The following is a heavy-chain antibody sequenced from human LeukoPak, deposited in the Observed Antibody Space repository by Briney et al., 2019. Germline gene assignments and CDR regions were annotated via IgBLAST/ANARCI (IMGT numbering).Heavy chain of an antibody. CDR1: GGSLSSYY. D-gene: IGHD1-26*01. Sequence: SETLSLTCTVSGGSLSSYYWSWLRQPPGKGLEWIGYIYYSGSTNYNPSLKSRVTISVDTSKNQFSLKLSSVTAADTAVYYCARARRGYGIVGATGSYYYYMDVWGKGTTVTVSS. J-gene: IGHJ6*03. V-gene: IGHV4-59*12. CDR2: IYYSGST. CDR3: ARARRGYGIVGATGSYYYYMDV.